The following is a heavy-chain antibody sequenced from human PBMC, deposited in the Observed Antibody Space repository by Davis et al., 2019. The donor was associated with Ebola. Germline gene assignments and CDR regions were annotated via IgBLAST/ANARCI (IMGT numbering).Heavy chain of an antibody. CDR2: IYSSGST. D-gene: IGHD2-8*01. CDR1: GDSISSYY. J-gene: IGHJ4*02. CDR3: ARGAYRVSFDY. V-gene: IGHV4-4*07. Sequence: PSETLSLTCTVSGDSISSYYWSWIRQPAGKGLEWIGRIYSSGSTNYTPSLKSRVTMSVDTSKNQFSLKLSSVTAADTAAYYCARGAYRVSFDYWGQGTLVTISS.